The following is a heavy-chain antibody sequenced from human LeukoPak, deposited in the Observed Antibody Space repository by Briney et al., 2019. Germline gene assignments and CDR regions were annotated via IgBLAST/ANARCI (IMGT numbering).Heavy chain of an antibody. CDR1: GGSISSYY. D-gene: IGHD6-19*01. CDR2: IYYSGST. Sequence: SETLSLTCTLSGGSISSYYWSWVRQPPRKGLEWIGYIYYSGSTNYNPSLKSRVTISVDTSKNQFSLKLSSVTAADTAVYYCARDHSSGWYYGMDVWRQGTTVTVSS. V-gene: IGHV4-59*01. CDR3: ARDHSSGWYYGMDV. J-gene: IGHJ6*02.